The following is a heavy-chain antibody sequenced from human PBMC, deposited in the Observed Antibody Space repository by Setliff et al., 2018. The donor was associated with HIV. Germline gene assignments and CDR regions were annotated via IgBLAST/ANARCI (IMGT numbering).Heavy chain of an antibody. CDR1: GGSISSYY. D-gene: IGHD4-17*01. J-gene: IGHJ4*02. CDR3: AREIYGGNSGPFDY. Sequence: PSETLSLTCTVSGGSISSYYWSWIRQPPGKGLEWIGYIYYNGNTNYNPSLKSRVTISVDTSKNQLSLKLSSVTAADTAVYYCAREIYGGNSGPFDYWGQGTLVTVSS. V-gene: IGHV4-59*01. CDR2: IYYNGNT.